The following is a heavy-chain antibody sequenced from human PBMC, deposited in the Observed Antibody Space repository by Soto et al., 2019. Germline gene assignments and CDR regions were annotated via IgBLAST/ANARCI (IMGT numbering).Heavy chain of an antibody. CDR1: GGSISSSSYY. D-gene: IGHD2-2*01. Sequence: ETLSLTCTVSGGSISSSSYYWGWVRQPPGKGLEWIGSIYYAGSTYHNPSLKSRVTISVDTSKNQFSLKLSSVTAADTAMYYCARLVFYCSRPSCTGYYYYGLDVWGRGTTVTVSS. CDR3: ARLVFYCSRPSCTGYYYYGLDV. CDR2: IYYAGST. J-gene: IGHJ6*02. V-gene: IGHV4-39*01.